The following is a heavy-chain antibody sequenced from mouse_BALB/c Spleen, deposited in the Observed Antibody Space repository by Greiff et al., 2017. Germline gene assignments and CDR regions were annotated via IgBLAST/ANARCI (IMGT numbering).Heavy chain of an antibody. CDR2: ISSGGSYT. Sequence: EVQLVESGGDLVKPGGSLKLSCAASGFTFSSYGMSWVRQTPDKRLEWVATISSGGSYTYYPDSVKGRFTISRDNAKNTLYLQMSSLKSEDTAMYYCARLSIYDGYPFDYWGQGTTLTVSS. D-gene: IGHD2-3*01. CDR1: GFTFSSYG. J-gene: IGHJ2*01. V-gene: IGHV5-6*01. CDR3: ARLSIYDGYPFDY.